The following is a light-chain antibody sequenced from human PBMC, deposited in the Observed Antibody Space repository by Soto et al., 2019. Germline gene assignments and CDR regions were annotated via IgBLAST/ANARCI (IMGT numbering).Light chain of an antibody. CDR2: DVT. J-gene: IGLJ1*01. CDR1: SSDVGGYNY. V-gene: IGLV2-14*03. Sequence: QSALTQPASMSGSPGQSITISCTGTSSDVGGYNYVSRYQQHPGKAPKLMIYDVTNRPSGVSNRFSGSKSGNTASLTISGLQAEDEADYYCSSYTSSSTGVFGTGTKLTVL. CDR3: SSYTSSSTGV.